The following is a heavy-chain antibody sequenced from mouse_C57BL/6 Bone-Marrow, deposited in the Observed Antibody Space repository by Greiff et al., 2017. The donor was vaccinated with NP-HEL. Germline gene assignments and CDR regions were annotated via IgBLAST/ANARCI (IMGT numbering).Heavy chain of an antibody. CDR3: ARDMGIDDYDEGFAY. J-gene: IGHJ3*01. CDR2: SRNKANDYTT. Sequence: EVKLVESGGGLVQSGRSLRLSCATSGFTFSDFYMEWVRQAPGKGLEWIAASRNKANDYTTEYSASVKGQFIVSRDTYQSILYLQMNALRAKDTAIYYYARDMGIDDYDEGFAYWGQGTLVTVSA. CDR1: GFTFSDFY. V-gene: IGHV7-1*01. D-gene: IGHD2-4*01.